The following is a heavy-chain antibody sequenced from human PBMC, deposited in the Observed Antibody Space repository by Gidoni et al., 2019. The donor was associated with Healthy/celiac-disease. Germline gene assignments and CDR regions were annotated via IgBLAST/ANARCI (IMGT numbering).Heavy chain of an antibody. J-gene: IGHJ3*02. CDR2: ISYDGSKK. CDR3: ARDRGRIAVAATGGLDI. V-gene: IGHV3-30-3*01. D-gene: IGHD6-19*01. Sequence: QVQLVESGGGVVQPGRSLRLSCASAGFTFSSYAMHWVRQAPGKGLEWVAVISYDGSKKYYADAVKGRFTISRDNSKNTLYLQMNSLRAEDTAVYYCARDRGRIAVAATGGLDIWGQGTMVTVSS. CDR1: GFTFSSYA.